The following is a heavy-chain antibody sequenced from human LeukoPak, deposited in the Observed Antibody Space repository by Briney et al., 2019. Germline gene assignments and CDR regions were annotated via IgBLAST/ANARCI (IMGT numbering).Heavy chain of an antibody. CDR2: INHSGST. D-gene: IGHD3-3*01. J-gene: IGHJ3*02. Sequence: PSETLSLTCAVYGGSFSGYYWSWIRQPPGKGLEWIGEINHSGSTNYNPSLKSRVTISVDTSKNQFSLKLSSVTAADTAVYYCAREYDFWSGGTLNDAFDIWGQGTMVTVSS. V-gene: IGHV4-34*01. CDR3: AREYDFWSGGTLNDAFDI. CDR1: GGSFSGYY.